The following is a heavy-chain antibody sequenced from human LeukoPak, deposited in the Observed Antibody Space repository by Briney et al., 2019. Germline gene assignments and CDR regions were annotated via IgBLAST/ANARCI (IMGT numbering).Heavy chain of an antibody. V-gene: IGHV4-39*01. CDR1: GGSISSSSYY. CDR2: MYYSGSS. CDR3: ARVRGGYGDYYFDY. J-gene: IGHJ4*02. Sequence: SETLSLTCNVSGGSISSSSYYWGWIRQPPGKGLEWIGSMYYSGSSYYNPSLKSRVTISVDTSKNQFSLKLSSVTAADTAVYYCARVRGGYGDYYFDYWGQGTLVTVSS. D-gene: IGHD4-17*01.